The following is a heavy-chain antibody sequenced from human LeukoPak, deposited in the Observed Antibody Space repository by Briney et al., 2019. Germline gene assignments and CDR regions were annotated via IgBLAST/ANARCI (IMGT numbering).Heavy chain of an antibody. J-gene: IGHJ4*02. Sequence: GGSLRLSCAASGFTFSSYWMHWVRQAPGKGLVWVSRINSDGSSTSYADSVKGRFTISRDNAKNTLYLQMNSQRAEDTAVYYCATRRASGSYYAGYVLWGQGTLVTVSS. D-gene: IGHD1-26*01. CDR1: GFTFSSYW. V-gene: IGHV3-74*01. CDR3: ATRRASGSYYAGYVL. CDR2: INSDGSST.